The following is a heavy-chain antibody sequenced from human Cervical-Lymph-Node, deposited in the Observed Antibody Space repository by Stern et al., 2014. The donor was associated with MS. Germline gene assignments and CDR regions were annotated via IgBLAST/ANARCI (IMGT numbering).Heavy chain of an antibody. J-gene: IGHJ3*01. Sequence: VQLVESGGGVVQPGRSLRLSCAASGFTFSSYGMHWVRQAPGKGLEWVAVISYDGSNKYYADYVKGRFTISRDNSKNTLYLQMNSLRAEDTAVYYCAKDNPEGLVGGQGTMVTVSS. CDR1: GFTFSSYG. CDR3: AKDNPEGLV. V-gene: IGHV3-30*18. CDR2: ISYDGSNK.